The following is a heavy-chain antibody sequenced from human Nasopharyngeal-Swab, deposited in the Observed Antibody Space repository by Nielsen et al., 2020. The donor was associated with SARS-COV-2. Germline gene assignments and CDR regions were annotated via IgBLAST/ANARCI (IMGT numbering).Heavy chain of an antibody. CDR2: IYPGDSDT. V-gene: IGHV5-51*01. D-gene: IGHD3-3*01. J-gene: IGHJ3*02. CDR3: ARPVGVDKRFLEWLLYHDAFDI. Sequence: KVSCKGSGYRFTSYWIGWVRQMPGKGLEWMGIIYPGDSDTSYSPSFQGQVTISADKSISTAYLQWSSLKASDTAMYYCARPVGVDKRFLEWLLYHDAFDIWGQGTMVTVSS. CDR1: GYRFTSYW.